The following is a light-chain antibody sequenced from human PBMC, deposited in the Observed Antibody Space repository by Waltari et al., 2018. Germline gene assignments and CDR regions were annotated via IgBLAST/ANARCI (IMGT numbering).Light chain of an antibody. J-gene: IGKJ1*01. CDR1: QGISNY. CDR3: QKYNSAPWT. V-gene: IGKV1-27*01. Sequence: DIQMTKSPSSLSASVGDRVTLTCRASQGISNYLAWYQQKPGKVPTLLIYAASTLQSGVPSRFSGSGSGTDFTLTISSLQPEDVATYYCQKYNSAPWTFGQGTKVEIK. CDR2: AAS.